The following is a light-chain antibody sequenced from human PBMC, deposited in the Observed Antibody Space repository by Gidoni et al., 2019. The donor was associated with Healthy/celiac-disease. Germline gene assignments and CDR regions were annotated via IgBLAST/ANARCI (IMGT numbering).Light chain of an antibody. V-gene: IGLV3-1*01. CDR3: QAWDSSTVV. Sequence: SYALTQPPPVSVSPGQTASITCSGDKLGDKYACWYQQKPGQSPVLVIYQDSKRPSGIPERFSGSNSGNTATLTISGTHAMDEADYYCQAWDSSTVVFGGGTKLTVL. CDR2: QDS. J-gene: IGLJ2*01. CDR1: KLGDKY.